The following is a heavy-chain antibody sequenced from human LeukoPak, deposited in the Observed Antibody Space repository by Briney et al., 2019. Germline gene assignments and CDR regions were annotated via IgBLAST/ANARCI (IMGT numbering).Heavy chain of an antibody. CDR2: IIPIFGTA. J-gene: IGHJ4*02. D-gene: IGHD3-3*01. V-gene: IGHV1-69*13. CDR3: ARGSDQAYDFWSGYYYY. CDR1: GGTFSSYA. Sequence: SVKVSCKASGGTFSSYAISWVRQAPGQGLEWMGGIIPIFGTANYAQKFQGRVTITADESTSTAYMELSSLRSEDTAVYYCARGSDQAYDFWSGYYYYWGQGTLVTVSS.